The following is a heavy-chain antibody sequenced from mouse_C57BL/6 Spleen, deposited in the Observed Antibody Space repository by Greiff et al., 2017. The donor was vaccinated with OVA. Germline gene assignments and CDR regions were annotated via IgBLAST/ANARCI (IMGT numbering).Heavy chain of an antibody. CDR1: GYAFRSSW. CDR2: IYPGDGDT. D-gene: IGHD1-1*02. CDR3: ARAGNWYFDV. J-gene: IGHJ1*03. V-gene: IGHV1-82*01. Sequence: QVQLQQSGPELVKPGASVKISCKASGYAFRSSWMNWVKQRPGKGLEWIGRIYPGDGDTNYNGKFKGKATLTADKSSSTAYMQLSSLTSEDSAVYFCARAGNWYFDVWGTGTTVTVSS.